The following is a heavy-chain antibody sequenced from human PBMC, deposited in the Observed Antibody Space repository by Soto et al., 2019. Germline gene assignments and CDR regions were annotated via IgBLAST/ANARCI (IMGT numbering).Heavy chain of an antibody. V-gene: IGHV4-61*01. J-gene: IGHJ6*02. CDR3: ARVDYDFWSGYDYYGMDV. Sequence: PSETLSLTCTVSGGSVSSGSYYWSWIRQPPGKGLEWIVYIYYSGSTNYNPSLKSRVTISVDTSKNQFSLKLSSVTAADTAVYYCARVDYDFWSGYDYYGMDVWGQGTTVTVSS. D-gene: IGHD3-3*01. CDR2: IYYSGST. CDR1: GGSVSSGSYY.